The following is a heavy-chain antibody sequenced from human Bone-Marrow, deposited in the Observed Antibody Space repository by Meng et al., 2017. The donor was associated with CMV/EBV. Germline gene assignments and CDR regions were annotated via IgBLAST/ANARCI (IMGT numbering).Heavy chain of an antibody. CDR1: GFTFSSYA. CDR2: ISYDGSNK. V-gene: IGHV3-30*04. Sequence: GESLKISCAASGFTFSSYAMHWVRQAPGKGLEWVAVISYDGSNKYYADSVKGRFTISRDNSKNTLYLQMNSLRAEDTAVYYCARGSSGPLDYWGQGTLVTVSS. D-gene: IGHD6-19*01. J-gene: IGHJ4*02. CDR3: ARGSSGPLDY.